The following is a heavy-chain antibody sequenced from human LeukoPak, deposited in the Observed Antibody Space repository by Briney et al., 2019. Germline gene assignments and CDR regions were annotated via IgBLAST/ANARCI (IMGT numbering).Heavy chain of an antibody. V-gene: IGHV1-69*04. CDR2: IIPILGIA. J-gene: IGHJ4*02. CDR3: ARVGSSGFY. CDR1: GGTFSSYA. D-gene: IGHD6-19*01. Sequence: SVEVSCKASGGTFSSYAISWVRQAPGQGLEWMGRIIPILGIANYAQKFQGRVTITADKSTSTAYMELSSLRSEDTAVYYCARVGSSGFYWGQGTLVTVSS.